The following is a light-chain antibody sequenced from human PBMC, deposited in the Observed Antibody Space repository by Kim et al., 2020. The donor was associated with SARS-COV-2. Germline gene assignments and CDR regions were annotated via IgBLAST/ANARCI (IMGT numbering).Light chain of an antibody. CDR1: QSVTSSF. CDR2: GAS. J-gene: IGKJ4*01. Sequence: SPGQRANLSCRASQSVTSSFLAWYQQKPGQAPRLLIYGASSRATGIADRFSGRGSGTDFTLTISRLQPEDFAVYYCQQYGDLPLTFGGGTKV. CDR3: QQYGDLPLT. V-gene: IGKV3-20*01.